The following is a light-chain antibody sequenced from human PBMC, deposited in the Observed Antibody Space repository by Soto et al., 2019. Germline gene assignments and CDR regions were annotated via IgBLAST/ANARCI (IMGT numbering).Light chain of an antibody. V-gene: IGKV1D-13*01. CDR1: QGISSA. CDR2: DAS. Sequence: AIQMAQSRSSLSRAAGECRSRRSPASQGISSALAWYQQKPGKAPKLLIYDASSLESGVPSRFSGSGSGTDFTLAISSLHPEDSATYYCLQDIHYPWTFGQGTKVDIK. J-gene: IGKJ1*01. CDR3: LQDIHYPWT.